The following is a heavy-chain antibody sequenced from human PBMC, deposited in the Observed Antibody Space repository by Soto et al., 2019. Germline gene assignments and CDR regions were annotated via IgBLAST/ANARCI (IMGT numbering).Heavy chain of an antibody. D-gene: IGHD2-2*01. J-gene: IGHJ4*02. CDR2: IIPILGIA. Sequence: QVQLVQSGAEVKKPGSSVKVSCKASGGTFSSYTISWVRQAPGPGLEWMGRIIPILGIANYAQKFQGRVTITADQSTSTAYMELSSLRSEDTAVYYCARDPHCSSNSCTPGGYWGQGTLVTVSS. V-gene: IGHV1-69*08. CDR3: ARDPHCSSNSCTPGGY. CDR1: GGTFSSYT.